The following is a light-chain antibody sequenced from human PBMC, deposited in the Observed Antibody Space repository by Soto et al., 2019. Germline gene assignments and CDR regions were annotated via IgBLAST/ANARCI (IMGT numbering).Light chain of an antibody. CDR3: QQYKSYSSWT. V-gene: IGKV1-5*03. CDR1: QTINSW. CDR2: KAS. Sequence: EIQMTHSPSTLSASVLDRVTITFLSSQTINSWLAWYQQKPGKAPKLLIYKASYLQSWVPSTFSGSGSGTEFTLTISSLQPDDFATYYCQQYKSYSSWTFGQGTKVDIK. J-gene: IGKJ1*01.